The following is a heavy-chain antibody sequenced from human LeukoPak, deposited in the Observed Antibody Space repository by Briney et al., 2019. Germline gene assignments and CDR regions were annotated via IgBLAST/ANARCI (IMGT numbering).Heavy chain of an antibody. V-gene: IGHV4-39*01. CDR2: IYYPEST. CDR3: VRHVSSGWDYYNGLDV. J-gene: IGHJ6*02. D-gene: IGHD6-19*01. Sequence: SETLSLTCKVSGGSFGSSGFYWGWIRQPPGKGLEWIRSIYYPESTHYNPSLESRVTISVDTSKYQVSLTLSSVTATDTAVYYCVRHVSSGWDYYNGLDVWGQGTTVTVSS. CDR1: GGSFGSSGFY.